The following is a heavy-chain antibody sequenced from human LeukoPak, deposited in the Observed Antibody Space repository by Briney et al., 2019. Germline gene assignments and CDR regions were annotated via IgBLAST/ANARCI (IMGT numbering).Heavy chain of an antibody. CDR1: GFTFSNAW. CDR2: IKSKTDGGTT. D-gene: IGHD3-3*01. Sequence: GGSLRLSCAASGFTFSNAWMSWVRQAPGKGLEWVGRIKSKTDGGTTDYAAPVKGRFTISRDDSKNTLYLQMSSLKTEDTAVYYRTTDPPPYYDFWSGYPADYWGQGTLVTVSS. CDR3: TTDPPPYYDFWSGYPADY. J-gene: IGHJ4*02. V-gene: IGHV3-15*01.